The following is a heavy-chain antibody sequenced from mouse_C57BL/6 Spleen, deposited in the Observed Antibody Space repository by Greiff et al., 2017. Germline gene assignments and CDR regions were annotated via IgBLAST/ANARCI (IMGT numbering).Heavy chain of an antibody. J-gene: IGHJ2*01. D-gene: IGHD1-1*01. V-gene: IGHV3-6*01. CDR1: GYSITSGYY. Sequence: DVQLVESGPGLVKPSQSLSLTCSVTGYSITSGYYWNWIRQFPGNKLEWMGYISYDGSNNYNPSLKNRISITRDTSKNQFCLKLNSVTTEDTATYDCARDALRYFDYWGQGTTLTVSS. CDR3: ARDALRYFDY. CDR2: ISYDGSN.